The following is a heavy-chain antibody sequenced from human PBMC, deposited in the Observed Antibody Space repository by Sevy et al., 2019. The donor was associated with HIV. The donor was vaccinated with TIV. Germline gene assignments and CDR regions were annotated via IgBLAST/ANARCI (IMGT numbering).Heavy chain of an antibody. CDR1: GFTFSDFG. D-gene: IGHD3-10*02. CDR2: IWNDGSNK. J-gene: IGHJ4*02. CDR3: AGDVRGEGIRPGDLDY. Sequence: GGSLRLSCAASGFTFSDFGMQWVRQAPGKGLQWVAVIWNDGSNKYYADSVKGRFTTSRDNSSNTLYLQMNSLRAEDTAVYYGAGDVRGEGIRPGDLDYWGQGTLVTVSS. V-gene: IGHV3-33*01.